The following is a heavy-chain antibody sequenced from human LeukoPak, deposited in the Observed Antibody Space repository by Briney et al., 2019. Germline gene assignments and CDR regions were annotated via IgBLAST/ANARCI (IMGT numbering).Heavy chain of an antibody. CDR3: ARAKEYGRSKSYYGMDV. CDR1: GFTFDDYG. V-gene: IGHV3-20*04. J-gene: IGHJ6*02. CDR2: INWNGGST. D-gene: IGHD6-6*01. Sequence: GGSLRLSCAASGFTFDDYGMSWVRQAPGKGLEWVSGINWNGGSTGYADSVKGRFTISRDNAKNSLYLQMNSLRAEDTAVYYCARAKEYGRSKSYYGMDVWGQGTTVTVSS.